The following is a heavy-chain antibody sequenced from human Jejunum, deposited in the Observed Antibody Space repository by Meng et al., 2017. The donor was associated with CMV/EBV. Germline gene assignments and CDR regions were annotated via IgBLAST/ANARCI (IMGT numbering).Heavy chain of an antibody. V-gene: IGHV3-15*01. D-gene: IGHD3/OR15-3a*01. J-gene: IGHJ6*02. CDR2: NKSKNEWGKK. CDR3: ARENWTGYYSYSLGGMDV. Sequence: MRWGRQASGKGVEGGGRNKSKNEWGKKEQGETGKGRFNNLREDSKNTLYLQMNSLKTEDTAVYYCARENWTGYYSYSLGGMDVWGQGTTVTVSS.